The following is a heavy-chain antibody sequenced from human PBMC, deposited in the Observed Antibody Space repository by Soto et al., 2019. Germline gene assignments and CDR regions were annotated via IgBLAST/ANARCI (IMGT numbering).Heavy chain of an antibody. J-gene: IGHJ5*02. CDR2: IIPNLGIA. V-gene: IGHV1-69*04. CDR3: ARVSVNWFDP. Sequence: GASVKVSCKASGDTFTGYYMHWVRQAPGQGLEWMGRIIPNLGIANYAQKFQGRATITADKSTSTAYMELSSLRSEDTAVYYCARVSVNWFDPWGQGTLVTVSS. CDR1: GDTFTGYY.